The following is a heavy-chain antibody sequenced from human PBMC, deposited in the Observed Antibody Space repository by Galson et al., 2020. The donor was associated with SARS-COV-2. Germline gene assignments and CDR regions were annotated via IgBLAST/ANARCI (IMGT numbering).Heavy chain of an antibody. J-gene: IGHJ3*02. V-gene: IGHV4-34*01. D-gene: IGHD2-2*01. CDR3: ARRPTILVVSTTMNAFEI. CDR2: INHSGSI. Sequence: SETLSLTCAVYVGSFSGYYWSWIRQPPGKGLEWIGEINHSGSINYNPSLKSRVTLSVDTSKNQFSLKMTSVTAADTAVYYCARRPTILVVSTTMNAFEIWGQGTMGIVSS. CDR1: VGSFSGYY.